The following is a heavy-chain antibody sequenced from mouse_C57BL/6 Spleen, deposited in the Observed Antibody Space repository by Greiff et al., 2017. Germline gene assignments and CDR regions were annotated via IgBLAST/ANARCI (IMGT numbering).Heavy chain of an antibody. CDR1: GFPFSSYG. D-gene: IGHD4-1*01. V-gene: IGHV5-6*01. CDR3: ARSGEGNAMDY. CDR2: FSSGGSYP. Sequence: EVKLVESGGDLVKLGGSLKLSCAAPGFPFSSYGMSWDRQTPDKRLGWVANFSSGGSYPYYPDSVKGRFTISRDNAKNTLYLQMSSLKSEDTAMYYCARSGEGNAMDYWGQGTSVTVSS. J-gene: IGHJ4*01.